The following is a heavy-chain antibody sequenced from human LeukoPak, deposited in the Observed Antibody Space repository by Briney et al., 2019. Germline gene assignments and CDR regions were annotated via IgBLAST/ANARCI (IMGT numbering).Heavy chain of an antibody. CDR2: ISGSGGST. V-gene: IGHV3-23*01. D-gene: IGHD6-19*01. J-gene: IGHJ6*02. Sequence: GGSLRLSCAASGFTFSSYAMSWVRQAPGKGLEWVSVISGSGGSTYYADSVKGRFTISRDNSKNTLYLQMNSLRAEDTAVYYCAREVRYSSGWDYYYYYGMDVWGQGTTVTVSS. CDR1: GFTFSSYA. CDR3: AREVRYSSGWDYYYYYGMDV.